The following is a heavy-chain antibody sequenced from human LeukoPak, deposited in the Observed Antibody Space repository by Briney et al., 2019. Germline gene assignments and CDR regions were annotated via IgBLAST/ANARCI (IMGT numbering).Heavy chain of an antibody. CDR2: ISAYNGNT. D-gene: IGHD6-13*01. Sequence: ASVKVSCKASGYTFTSYGISWVRQAPGQGLEWMGWISAYNGNTNYAQKLQGRVTMTTDASTNTAYMELRSLGSDDTAFYYCARDVAFYGSSWHNWFDPWGQGTLVTVSS. V-gene: IGHV1-18*01. CDR1: GYTFTSYG. CDR3: ARDVAFYGSSWHNWFDP. J-gene: IGHJ5*02.